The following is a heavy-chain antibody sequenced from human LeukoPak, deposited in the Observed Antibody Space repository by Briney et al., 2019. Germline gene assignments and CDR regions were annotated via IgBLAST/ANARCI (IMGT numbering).Heavy chain of an antibody. CDR3: ARDIRYDSSGYYYYWFDS. D-gene: IGHD3-22*01. CDR1: GYTFSNYG. J-gene: IGHJ5*01. V-gene: IGHV1-18*01. Sequence: VASVKVSCKASGYTFSNYGISWVRQAPGQGLEWMGWISGYNGNKKYVQKLQGRVTMTTDTSTSTAYMELRSLRSDDTAVYYCARDIRYDSSGYYYYWFDSWGQGTLVTVSS. CDR2: ISGYNGNK.